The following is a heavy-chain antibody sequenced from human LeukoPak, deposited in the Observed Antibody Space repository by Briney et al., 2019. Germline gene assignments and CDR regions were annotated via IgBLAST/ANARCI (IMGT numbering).Heavy chain of an antibody. CDR3: ARVYCSGGSCYDLGIPFDY. D-gene: IGHD2-15*01. J-gene: IGHJ4*02. CDR1: GLTFSSYS. Sequence: GGSLRLSCAASGLTFSSYSMNWVRQAPGKGLEWVSYISSSSSTIYYADSVKGRFTISRDNAKNPLYLQMNSLRAEDTAVYYCARVYCSGGSCYDLGIPFDYWGQGTLVTVSS. V-gene: IGHV3-48*01. CDR2: ISSSSSTI.